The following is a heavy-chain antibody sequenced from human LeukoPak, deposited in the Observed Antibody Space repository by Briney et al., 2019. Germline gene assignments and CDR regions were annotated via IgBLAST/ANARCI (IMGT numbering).Heavy chain of an antibody. CDR1: GFTFSGYW. J-gene: IGHJ4*02. CDR2: INPDGSGT. CDR3: ARDSGSGSYSEY. D-gene: IGHD3-10*01. Sequence: GGSLRLSCAASGFTFSGYWMHWVRQGPGKGLVWVSRINPDGSGTSHADSVKGRFTISRDNAKNTLYLQMNSLRAEDTAVYYCARDSGSGSYSEYWGLGTLVTVSS. V-gene: IGHV3-74*01.